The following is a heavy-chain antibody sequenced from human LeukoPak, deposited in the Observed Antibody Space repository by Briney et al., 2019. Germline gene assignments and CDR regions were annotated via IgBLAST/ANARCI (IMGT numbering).Heavy chain of an antibody. D-gene: IGHD4-17*01. Sequence: GRSLRLSCAASGFTFSSYGMHWVRQAPGKGLEWVAVIWYDGSNKYYADSVKGRFTISRDNSKNTLYLQMNSLRAEDTAVYYCSRETTTVTPYFDYWGQGPLVTVSS. J-gene: IGHJ4*02. V-gene: IGHV3-33*01. CDR1: GFTFSSYG. CDR2: IWYDGSNK. CDR3: SRETTTVTPYFDY.